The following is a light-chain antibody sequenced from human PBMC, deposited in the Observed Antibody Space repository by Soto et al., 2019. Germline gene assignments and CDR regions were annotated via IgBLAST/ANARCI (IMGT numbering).Light chain of an antibody. Sequence: QSALTQPPSASGSPGQSVTISCTGTSSDVGGYNSVSWYQQHPGKAPKLMIYGVSKRPSGVPDRFSGSKSGNTASLTVSGLQAEDEADYYCSSYAGSNNLYVFGTGTKVTVL. J-gene: IGLJ1*01. CDR1: SSDVGGYNS. CDR2: GVS. CDR3: SSYAGSNNLYV. V-gene: IGLV2-8*01.